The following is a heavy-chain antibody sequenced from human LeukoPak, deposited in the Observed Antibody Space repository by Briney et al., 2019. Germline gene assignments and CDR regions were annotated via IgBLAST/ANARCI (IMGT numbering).Heavy chain of an antibody. V-gene: IGHV4-4*02. D-gene: IGHD3-16*02. J-gene: IGHJ5*02. CDR2: IYHSGST. Sequence: PSETLSLTCAVSGGSISSSNWWSWVRQPPGKGLEWIGEIYHSGSTNYNPSLKSRVIISVDTSKNQFSLKLSSVTAADTAVYYCARGVGDDYVWGSYRYRWFDPWGQGTLVTVSS. CDR1: GGSISSSNW. CDR3: ARGVGDDYVWGSYRYRWFDP.